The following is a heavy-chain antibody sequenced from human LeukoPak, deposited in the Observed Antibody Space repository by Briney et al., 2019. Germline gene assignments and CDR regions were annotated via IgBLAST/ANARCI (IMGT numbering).Heavy chain of an antibody. CDR2: TYYRSKWYN. CDR1: GDSVSSNSAA. CDR3: ARDTLAYSSGLCFFDD. J-gene: IGHJ4*02. Sequence: SQTLSLTCAISGDSVSSNSAAWNWIRQSPSRGLEWLGRTYYRSKWYNDYAESVKSRITINPDKSQNLFFLQLNAVTPDETYVYYCARDTLAYSSGLCFFDDWGQGTLVTVSS. V-gene: IGHV6-1*01. D-gene: IGHD6-19*01.